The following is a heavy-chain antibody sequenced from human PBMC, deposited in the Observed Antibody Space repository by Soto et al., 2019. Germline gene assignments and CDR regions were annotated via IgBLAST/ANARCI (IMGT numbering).Heavy chain of an antibody. V-gene: IGHV3-30*18. J-gene: IGHJ1*01. CDR3: AKDRFFPLH. Sequence: PGGSLRLSCAASGFTFSSYGMHWVRQAPGKGLEWVAVISYDGSNKYYADSVKGRFTISRDNSKNTLYLQMNSLRAEDTAVYYCAKDRFFPLHWGQGTLVTVSS. CDR1: GFTFSSYG. CDR2: ISYDGSNK. D-gene: IGHD3-3*01.